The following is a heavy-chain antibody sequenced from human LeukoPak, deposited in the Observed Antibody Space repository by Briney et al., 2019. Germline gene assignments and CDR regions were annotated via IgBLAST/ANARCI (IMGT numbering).Heavy chain of an antibody. CDR3: ARGSGNYGTFDS. Sequence: SETLSLTCTVSGGSISSGSYYWSWIRQPAGKGLEWIGRIYTSGSNYNPSLKSRVTISVDTSKNQFSLKLSSVTAADTAVYYCARGSGNYGTFDSWGQGTLVTVSS. CDR2: IYTSGS. CDR1: GGSISSGSYY. V-gene: IGHV4-61*02. D-gene: IGHD1-26*01. J-gene: IGHJ4*02.